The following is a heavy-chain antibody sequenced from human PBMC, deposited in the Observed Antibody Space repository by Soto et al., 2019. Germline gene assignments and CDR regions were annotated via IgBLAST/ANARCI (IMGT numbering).Heavy chain of an antibody. CDR2: IYYRANP. CDR3: ARHYGDGYDYVDY. J-gene: IGHJ4*02. V-gene: IGHV4-59*08. CDR1: GWSINTYY. Sequence: QVQLQESGPGLVKPSETLSLTCTVSGWSINTYYWSWIRQPPGKGLEWIGYIYYRANPNYNPSLKSRVTISQDTSKNQFSLTLSSVTAADTAVYYCARHYGDGYDYVDYWGQGTLVTVSS. D-gene: IGHD5-12*01.